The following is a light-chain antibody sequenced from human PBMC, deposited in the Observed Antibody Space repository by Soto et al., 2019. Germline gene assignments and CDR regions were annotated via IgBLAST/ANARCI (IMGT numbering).Light chain of an antibody. V-gene: IGKV1-9*01. J-gene: IGKJ3*01. CDR3: QQLNSFPIP. Sequence: IQLTQSPSSLSASVGDRVTISCRASQGIANFLAWYQQKPGKTPKLLIYSASTLQSGVPARVSGSGSGTDFTLTISSLQPDDFATYYCQQLNSFPIPFGPGTKVDIK. CDR1: QGIANF. CDR2: SAS.